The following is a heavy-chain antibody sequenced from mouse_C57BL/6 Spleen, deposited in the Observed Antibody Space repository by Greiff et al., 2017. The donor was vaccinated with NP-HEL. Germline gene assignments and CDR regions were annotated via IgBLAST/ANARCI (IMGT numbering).Heavy chain of an antibody. V-gene: IGHV2-2*01. Sequence: QVQLQQPGPGLVQPSQSLSITCTVSGFSLTSYGVHWVRQSPGKGLEWLGVIWSGGSTDYNAAFISRLSISKDNSKSQVFFKMNSLQADDTAIYYCARNTVVAPGYAMDYWGQGTSVTVSS. J-gene: IGHJ4*01. CDR3: ARNTVVAPGYAMDY. CDR2: IWSGGST. CDR1: GFSLTSYG. D-gene: IGHD1-1*01.